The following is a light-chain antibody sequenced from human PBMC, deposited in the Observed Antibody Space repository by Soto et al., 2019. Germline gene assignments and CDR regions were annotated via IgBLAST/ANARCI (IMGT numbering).Light chain of an antibody. CDR2: RNH. J-gene: IGLJ2*01. Sequence: QSVLTQSPSESATPGQRVTISCSGSGSNIGTHAVNWYQQVPGTAPTLLIFRNHQRPSGVPDRFSGSKSGTSASLAISVPQSEDEADYYCAAWDDSLRAVVFGEGTKLTVL. V-gene: IGLV1-44*01. CDR1: GSNIGTHA. CDR3: AAWDDSLRAVV.